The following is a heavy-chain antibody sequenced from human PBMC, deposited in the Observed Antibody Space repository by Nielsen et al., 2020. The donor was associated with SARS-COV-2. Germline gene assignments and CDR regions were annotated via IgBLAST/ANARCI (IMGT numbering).Heavy chain of an antibody. CDR2: INPSGGST. CDR3: ARAGYCSSTSCYRDYYYGMDV. D-gene: IGHD2-2*03. J-gene: IGHJ6*02. Sequence: WVRQAPGQGLEWMGIINPSGGSTSYAQKFQGRVTMTRDTSTSTVYMELSSLRSEDTAVYYCARAGYCSSTSCYRDYYYGMDVWGQGTTVTVSS. V-gene: IGHV1-46*01.